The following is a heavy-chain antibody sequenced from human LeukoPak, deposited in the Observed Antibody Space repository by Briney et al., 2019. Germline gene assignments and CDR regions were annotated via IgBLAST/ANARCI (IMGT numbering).Heavy chain of an antibody. Sequence: QPGGSLRLSCAASGFTFSTYAMSWVRRTPGKGLEWVSAITGGGGTTYYAAPVKGRFTISRDNSKNTLYLQMNSLRAEDTAVYYCAKDPPILRWSFDYWGQGTLVTVSS. CDR3: AKDPPILRWSFDY. D-gene: IGHD4-23*01. J-gene: IGHJ4*02. V-gene: IGHV3-23*01. CDR2: ITGGGGTT. CDR1: GFTFSTYA.